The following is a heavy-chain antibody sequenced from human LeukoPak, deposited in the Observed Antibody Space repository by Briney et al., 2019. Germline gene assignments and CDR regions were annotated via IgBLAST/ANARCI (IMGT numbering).Heavy chain of an antibody. J-gene: IGHJ4*02. CDR1: GGSISSSSYY. V-gene: IGHV4-39*01. Sequence: PSETLSLTCTVSGGSISSSSYYWGWIRQPPGKGLEWIGSIYYSGSTYYNPSPESRVTISVDTSKNQFSLKLSSVTAADTAVYYCARPYGAAGLDWGQGTLVTVSS. D-gene: IGHD4-17*01. CDR2: IYYSGST. CDR3: ARPYGAAGLD.